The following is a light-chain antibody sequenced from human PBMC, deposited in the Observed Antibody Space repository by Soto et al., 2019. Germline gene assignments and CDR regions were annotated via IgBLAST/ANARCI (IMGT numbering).Light chain of an antibody. CDR1: QDIRSY. CDR2: LAS. CDR3: QQYKSYPLT. Sequence: DIQLTQSPSFLSASVGDRVTITCRASQDIRSYLAWYQQKPGKAPNLLIYLASTLQSGVPSRSSGSGSGTEFTLTISSLQPEDFATYYCQQYKSYPLTFGGGTKVDIK. J-gene: IGKJ4*01. V-gene: IGKV1-9*01.